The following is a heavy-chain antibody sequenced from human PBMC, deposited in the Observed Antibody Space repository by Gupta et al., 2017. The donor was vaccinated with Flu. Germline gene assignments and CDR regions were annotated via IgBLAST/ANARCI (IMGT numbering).Heavy chain of an antibody. V-gene: IGHV4-34*01. J-gene: IGHJ4*02. CDR2: INHSGST. CDR3: ARAGGYSYGWGRVFGDYFDY. D-gene: IGHD5-18*01. CDR1: GGSFSGYY. Sequence: QVQLQQWGAGLLKPSETLSLTCAVYGGSFSGYYWSWIRQPPGKGLEWIGEINHSGSTNYNPSLKSRVTISVDTSKNQFSLKLSSVTAADTAVYYCARAGGYSYGWGRVFGDYFDYWGQGTLVTVSS.